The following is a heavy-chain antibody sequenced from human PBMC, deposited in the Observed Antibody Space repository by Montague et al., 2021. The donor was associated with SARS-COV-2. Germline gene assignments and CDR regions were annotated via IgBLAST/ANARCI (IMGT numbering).Heavy chain of an antibody. CDR1: GDSVASNTAA. D-gene: IGHD6-13*01. V-gene: IGHV6-1*01. CDR3: ARDPRYSLSWSFDY. CDR2: TYYRPKKNN. Sequence: CAISGDSVASNTAAWSSKRQSPAIELQQQGRTYYRPKKNNDYAVSVKSRMTISPDTSKNQFSLQFSSVTPEDRAVYYCARDPRYSLSWSFDYWGQGTLVNVSS. J-gene: IGHJ4*02.